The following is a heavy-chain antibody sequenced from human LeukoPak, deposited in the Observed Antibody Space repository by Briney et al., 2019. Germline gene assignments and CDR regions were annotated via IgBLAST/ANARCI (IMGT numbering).Heavy chain of an antibody. CDR3: ARGDCSGDCFTLFDY. CDR1: GSTLTELA. V-gene: IGHV1-24*01. Sequence: GASVKVSCKVSGSTLTELAMHWVRQAPGKGLEWMGGFDPEDGETIYAKKFQGRVTMTEDTSTDTAYMDLSSLGSEDTAGYYCARGDCSGDCFTLFDYWGQGTLVTVSS. CDR2: FDPEDGET. D-gene: IGHD2-21*02. J-gene: IGHJ4*02.